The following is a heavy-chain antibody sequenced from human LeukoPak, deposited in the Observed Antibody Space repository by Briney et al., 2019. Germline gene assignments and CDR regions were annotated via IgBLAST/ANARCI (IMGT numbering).Heavy chain of an antibody. Sequence: ATVKVSCKASGYTFTSYGISWVRQATGQGLEWMGWISAYNGNKNYAQKLQGRVTMTTDTSTSTAYMELRSLRSDDTVVYYCARGLIEYSSSSDYWGQGTLVTVSS. CDR1: GYTFTSYG. CDR2: ISAYNGNK. D-gene: IGHD6-6*01. J-gene: IGHJ4*02. CDR3: ARGLIEYSSSSDY. V-gene: IGHV1-18*01.